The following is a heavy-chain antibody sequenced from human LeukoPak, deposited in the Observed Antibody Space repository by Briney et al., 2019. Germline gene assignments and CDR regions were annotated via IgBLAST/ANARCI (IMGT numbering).Heavy chain of an antibody. CDR1: GYTFTGYY. D-gene: IGHD6-13*01. CDR2: INPNSGGT. J-gene: IGHJ4*02. V-gene: IGHV1-2*02. CDR3: ARTRIAAAGTSDY. Sequence: ASVKVSCKASGYTFTGYYMHWVRQAPGQGLEWMGWINPNSGGTNYAQKFQGRVTMTRDTSISTAYMELSRLRSDDTAVYYCARTRIAAAGTSDYWGQGTLVTVSS.